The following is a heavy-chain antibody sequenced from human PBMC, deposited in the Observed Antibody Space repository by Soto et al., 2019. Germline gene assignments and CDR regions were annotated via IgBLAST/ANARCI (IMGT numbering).Heavy chain of an antibody. J-gene: IGHJ4*02. CDR3: ARSSGRFSDFDH. CDR2: INPNSGDT. Sequence: ASVKVSCKTSGYTFTAYYLHWVLEAPGQGLEWMGWINPNSGDTNYAQKFQGRVTMTRDTSISTAYMDLTRLTSGDTAVFYCARSSGRFSDFDHWGQGTLVTVSS. D-gene: IGHD1-26*01. CDR1: GYTFTAYY. V-gene: IGHV1-2*02.